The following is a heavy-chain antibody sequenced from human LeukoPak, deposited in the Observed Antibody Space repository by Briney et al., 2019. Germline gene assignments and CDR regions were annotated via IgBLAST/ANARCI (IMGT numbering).Heavy chain of an antibody. J-gene: IGHJ1*01. V-gene: IGHV3-23*01. CDR1: GFTFSNYA. CDR2: ISGSGGNT. Sequence: GGSLRLSCAASGFTFSNYAMSWVRQAPGKGLEWVSVISGSGGNTYYADSVKGRFTISRDNSKNTLYLQMNSLRAEDTAVYYCAKGISVTTFQHWGQGTLVIVSS. CDR3: AKGISVTTFQH. D-gene: IGHD5-18*01.